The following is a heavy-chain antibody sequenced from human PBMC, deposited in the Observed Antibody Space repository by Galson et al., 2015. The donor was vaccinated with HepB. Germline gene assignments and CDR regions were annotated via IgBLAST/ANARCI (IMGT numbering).Heavy chain of an antibody. CDR2: IYPGDSDT. V-gene: IGHV5-51*03. D-gene: IGHD3-10*01. J-gene: IGHJ4*02. Sequence: QSGAEVKKPGESLKISCKGSGYSFSKYWIAWVRQMPGKGLEWMGIIYPGDSDTRYSPSFQGQVTISADKSINTAFLQWSSLKASDTAMYYCGRPRELGKICAFDFWGQGTLVTVSS. CDR3: GRPRELGKICAFDF. CDR1: GYSFSKYW.